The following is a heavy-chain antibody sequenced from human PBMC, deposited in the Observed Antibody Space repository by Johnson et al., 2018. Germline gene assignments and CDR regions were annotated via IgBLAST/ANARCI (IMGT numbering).Heavy chain of an antibody. V-gene: IGHV1-8*01. Sequence: QVQLVESGAEVKKPGASVKVSYKASGHSFTSYDINWVRQATGQGLEWMRWMNPNSGNTDYAQKFQGRVTLTRNTSISTAYRELCGLRSEDAAVYYCAKPGQGVLFRPSWFDSWGQGTLVTVSS. D-gene: IGHD1-14*01. CDR1: GHSFTSYD. J-gene: IGHJ5*01. CDR2: MNPNSGNT. CDR3: AKPGQGVLFRPSWFDS.